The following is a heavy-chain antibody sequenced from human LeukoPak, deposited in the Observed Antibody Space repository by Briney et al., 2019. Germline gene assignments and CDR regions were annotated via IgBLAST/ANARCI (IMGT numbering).Heavy chain of an antibody. V-gene: IGHV3-21*01. D-gene: IGHD4-11*01. CDR2: ISSTSSYI. J-gene: IGHJ5*02. CDR3: ARDGTVTAGPFDP. CDR1: GFTFSSYN. Sequence: GGSLRLSCAASGFTFSSYNMNWVRQAPGKGLEWVSSISSTSSYIFYADSVKGRFTISRDSAKNSLYLQMNSLRAEDTAVYYCARDGTVTAGPFDPWGRGTLVTVSS.